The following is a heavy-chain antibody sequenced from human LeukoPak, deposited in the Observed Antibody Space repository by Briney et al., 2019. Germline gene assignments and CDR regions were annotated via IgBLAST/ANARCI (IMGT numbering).Heavy chain of an antibody. Sequence: ASVKVSCKXSGYTFTGYYMHWVRQAPGQGLEWMGWINPNSGGTNYAQKFQGRVTMTRDTSISTAYMELSRLRSDDTAVYYCARDDVLTGYYEDYWGQGTLVTVSS. D-gene: IGHD3-9*01. CDR1: GYTFTGYY. J-gene: IGHJ4*02. CDR2: INPNSGGT. V-gene: IGHV1-2*02. CDR3: ARDDVLTGYYEDY.